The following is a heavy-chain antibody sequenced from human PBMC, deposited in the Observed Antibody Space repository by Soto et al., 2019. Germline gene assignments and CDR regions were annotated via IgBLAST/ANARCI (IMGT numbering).Heavy chain of an antibody. Sequence: GGSLRLSCAASGFTFSSDAMSWVRQAPGKGLEWVSAISGSGGSTYYADFVKGRFTISRDTSKNTLYLQMNSLRAEATVVYYWTKDAAATAVLCDYWFQGTLVTISS. J-gene: IGHJ4*02. D-gene: IGHD6-25*01. CDR2: ISGSGGST. CDR1: GFTFSSDA. V-gene: IGHV3-23*01. CDR3: TKDAAATAVLCDY.